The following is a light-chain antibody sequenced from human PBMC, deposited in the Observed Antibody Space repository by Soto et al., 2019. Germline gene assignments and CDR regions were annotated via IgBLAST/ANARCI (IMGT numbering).Light chain of an antibody. CDR3: QQRYSWIT. Sequence: EIVLTQSPATLSLSPGERATLSCRASQSVSTDLAWFQQKPGQAPRLLIHGASNRATGIPARFSGSGSGTDFTLTISSLEPEDFAVYYCQQRYSWITFGQGTRLEIK. V-gene: IGKV3-11*01. J-gene: IGKJ5*01. CDR2: GAS. CDR1: QSVSTD.